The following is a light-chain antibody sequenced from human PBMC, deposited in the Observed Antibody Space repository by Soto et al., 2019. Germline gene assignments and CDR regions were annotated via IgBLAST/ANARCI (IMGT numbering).Light chain of an antibody. Sequence: DIQMTQSPSSLSASVGDRVTITCRASQSISSYLIWYQQKPGKAPQLLIYDASTLQSGVPSRFSGSGSGTEFTLTLSSLQPDDFATYYCQQGHNAPRTFGGGTKVEIK. CDR3: QQGHNAPRT. CDR1: QSISSY. V-gene: IGKV1-39*01. J-gene: IGKJ4*01. CDR2: DAS.